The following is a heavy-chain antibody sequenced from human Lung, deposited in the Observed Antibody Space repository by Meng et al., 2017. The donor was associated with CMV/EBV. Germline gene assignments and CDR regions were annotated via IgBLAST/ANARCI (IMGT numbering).Heavy chain of an antibody. Sequence: SCAASGFTFSPYRMNWVRQAPGKGLEWVSSISSSSSYIYYADSVKGRFTISRDNAKNSLYLQMNSLRAEDTAVYYCTCKGYSYGDDAFDIWGQGTXVTVSS. D-gene: IGHD5-18*01. CDR3: TCKGYSYGDDAFDI. CDR2: ISSSSSYI. V-gene: IGHV3-21*01. CDR1: GFTFSPYR. J-gene: IGHJ3*02.